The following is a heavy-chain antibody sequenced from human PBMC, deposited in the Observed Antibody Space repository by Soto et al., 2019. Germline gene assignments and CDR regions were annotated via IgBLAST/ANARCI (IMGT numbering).Heavy chain of an antibody. CDR3: ARDGFVNAPRSLYSIMRGSEANSIQWRGMDV. V-gene: IGHV1-69*01. J-gene: IGHJ6*02. D-gene: IGHD3-16*01. Sequence: QVQLVQSGAEVKKPGSSVKVSCKASGGTFSSYAISWVRQAPGQGLEWMGGIIPIFGTANYAQKFQGRVTITADESTSTDYMELSSLRSEDTAVYYCARDGFVNAPRSLYSIMRGSEANSIQWRGMDVWGQGTTVTVSS. CDR2: IIPIFGTA. CDR1: GGTFSSYA.